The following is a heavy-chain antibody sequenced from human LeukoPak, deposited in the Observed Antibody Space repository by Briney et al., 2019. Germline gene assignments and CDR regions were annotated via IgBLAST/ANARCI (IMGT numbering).Heavy chain of an antibody. CDR3: ARFRYSSSAFDY. V-gene: IGHV3-7*01. J-gene: IGHJ4*02. CDR1: GFTFSTYW. CDR2: IKQDGSDK. Sequence: GGSLRLSCAASGFTFSTYWMTWVRQAPGKGLEWVANIKQDGSDKYYVDSVKGRFTISRHNANNSLYLQMNSLRAEDTAVYYCARFRYSSSAFDYWGQGTLVTVSS. D-gene: IGHD6-6*01.